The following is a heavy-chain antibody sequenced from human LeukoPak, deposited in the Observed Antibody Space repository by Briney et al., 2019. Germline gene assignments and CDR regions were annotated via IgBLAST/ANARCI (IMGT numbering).Heavy chain of an antibody. V-gene: IGHV1-8*03. CDR1: GYTFTSYD. D-gene: IGHD1-26*01. Sequence: PGASVKVSCKASGYTFTSYDINWVRQATGQGLEWMGWMNPNSGNTGYAQKFQGRVTITRNTSISTAYMELSSLRSEDTAVYYCARGGKWELLGYYYYYYMDVWGKGTTVTVSS. CDR2: MNPNSGNT. J-gene: IGHJ6*03. CDR3: ARGGKWELLGYYYYYYMDV.